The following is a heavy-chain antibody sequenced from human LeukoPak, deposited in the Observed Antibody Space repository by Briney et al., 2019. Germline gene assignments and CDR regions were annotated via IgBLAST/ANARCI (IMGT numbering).Heavy chain of an antibody. J-gene: IGHJ4*02. V-gene: IGHV1-8*01. D-gene: IGHD3-22*01. CDR1: GYTFTSYD. CDR3: ATDPGRVYYDSSGYRDY. Sequence: ASVKVSCKASGYTFTSYDINWVRQATGQGLEWMGWMNPNSGNTGYAQKFQGRVTMTEDTSTDTAYMELSSLRSEDTAVYYCATDPGRVYYDSSGYRDYWGQGTLVTVSS. CDR2: MNPNSGNT.